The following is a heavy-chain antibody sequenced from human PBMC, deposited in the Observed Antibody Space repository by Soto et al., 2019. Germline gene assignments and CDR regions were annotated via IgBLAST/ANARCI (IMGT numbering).Heavy chain of an antibody. CDR2: ISSSSSTI. CDR1: GFTFSSYS. V-gene: IGHV3-48*01. J-gene: IGHJ5*02. D-gene: IGHD6-13*01. CDR3: ARDLRPIAAAPTPFDP. Sequence: EVQLVESGGGLVQPGGSLRLSCAASGFTFSSYSMNWVRQAPGKGPEWVSYISSSSSTIYYADSVKGRFTISRDNAKNSLYLQMNSLRAEDTAVYYCARDLRPIAAAPTPFDPWGQGTLVTVSS.